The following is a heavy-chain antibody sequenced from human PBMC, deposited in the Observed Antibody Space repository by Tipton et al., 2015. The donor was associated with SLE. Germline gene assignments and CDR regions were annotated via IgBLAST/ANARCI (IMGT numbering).Heavy chain of an antibody. CDR1: GGSVSSGSYY. J-gene: IGHJ4*02. D-gene: IGHD3-16*01. Sequence: TLSLTCTVSGGSVSSGSYYWSWIRQPPGKGLEWIGYIYYSGSTNYNPSLKSRLTISVDTSKNQFSLKLSSVTAADTAVYYCASGGVAARTIDYWGQGTLVTVSS. CDR2: IYYSGST. V-gene: IGHV4-61*01. CDR3: ASGGVAARTIDY.